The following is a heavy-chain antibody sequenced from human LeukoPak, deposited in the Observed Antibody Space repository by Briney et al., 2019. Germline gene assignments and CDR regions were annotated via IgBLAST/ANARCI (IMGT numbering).Heavy chain of an antibody. CDR2: ISSSTI. CDR1: GFTFSSYS. J-gene: IGHJ6*02. CDR3: AQGGSEIYYFYHGMDV. D-gene: IGHD3-10*01. Sequence: GGSLRLSCAASGFTFSSYSMNWVRQAPGKGLEWVSYISSSTIYYADSVKGRFTISRDNAKNSLYLQMNSLRDEDTAVYYCAQGGSEIYYFYHGMDVWGRGTTVTVSS. V-gene: IGHV3-48*02.